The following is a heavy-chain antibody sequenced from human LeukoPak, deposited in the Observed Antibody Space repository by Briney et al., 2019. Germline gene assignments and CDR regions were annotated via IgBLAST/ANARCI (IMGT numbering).Heavy chain of an antibody. Sequence: GGSLRLSCAASGFIFTNAWMSWVRKATGKGLESVGRIKSETDGWTTDYAAPLKGKFTISRDDSKNTLYLQMNSLKTEDTAVYYCTTGYCSSTTCRGGFDYWGQGTLVTVSS. J-gene: IGHJ4*02. V-gene: IGHV3-15*05. CDR3: TTGYCSSTTCRGGFDY. CDR2: IKSETDGWTT. CDR1: GFIFTNAW. D-gene: IGHD2-2*01.